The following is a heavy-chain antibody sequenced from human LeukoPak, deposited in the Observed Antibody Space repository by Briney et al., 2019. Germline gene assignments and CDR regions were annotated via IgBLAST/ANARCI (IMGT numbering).Heavy chain of an antibody. CDR2: INSDGSST. CDR3: AMKEYSSSSFDY. V-gene: IGHV3-74*01. CDR1: GFTFSSYW. J-gene: IGHJ4*02. D-gene: IGHD6-6*01. Sequence: GGSLSLSCAASGFTFSSYWMHWVRQAPGKGLVWVSRINSDGSSTSYADSVKGRFTISRDNAKNTLYLQMNSLRAEDTAVYYCAMKEYSSSSFDYWGQGTLVTVSS.